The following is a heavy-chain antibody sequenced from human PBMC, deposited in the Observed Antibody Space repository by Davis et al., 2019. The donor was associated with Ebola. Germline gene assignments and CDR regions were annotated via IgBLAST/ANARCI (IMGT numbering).Heavy chain of an antibody. Sequence: GESLKISCTTSGFTFGAYALSWVRQAPGKGLEWVGRIRSKTNNFATAYAASVKGRFTISIFDSTNTAYLLLNSLKTEDTAIYYCTRRAYYFNGTDYYGAFDYWGQGTLVTVSS. CDR1: GFTFGAYA. V-gene: IGHV3-73*01. CDR2: IRSKTNNFAT. J-gene: IGHJ4*02. CDR3: TRRAYYFNGTDYYGAFDY. D-gene: IGHD3-9*01.